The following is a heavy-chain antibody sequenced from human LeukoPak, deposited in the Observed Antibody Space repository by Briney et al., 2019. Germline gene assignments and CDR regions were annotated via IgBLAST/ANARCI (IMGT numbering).Heavy chain of an antibody. CDR1: GGTFSSYA. D-gene: IGHD3-10*01. V-gene: IGHV1-69*04. J-gene: IGHJ4*02. CDR2: IIPILGIA. Sequence: SVKVSCKASGGTFSSYAISWVRQAPGQGPEWMGRIIPILGIANYAQKFQGRVTITADKSTSTAYMELSSLRSEDTAVYYCARDSPMAVYDYWGQGTLVTVSS. CDR3: ARDSPMAVYDY.